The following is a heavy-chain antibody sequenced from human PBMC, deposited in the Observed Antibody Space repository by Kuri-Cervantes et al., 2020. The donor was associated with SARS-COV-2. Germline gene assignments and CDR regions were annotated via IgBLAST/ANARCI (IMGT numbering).Heavy chain of an antibody. J-gene: IGHJ6*02. CDR3: ARHGFDFWSGYARTYYYYYGMDV. V-gene: IGHV4-59*08. CDR1: GGSISSYY. Sequence: SETLSLTCTVSGGSISSYYWSWIPQPPGKGLEWIGYIYYSGSTNYNPSLKSRVTISVDTSKNQFSLKLSSVTAADTAVYYCARHGFDFWSGYARTYYYYYGMDVWGQGTTVTVSS. CDR2: IYYSGST. D-gene: IGHD3-3*01.